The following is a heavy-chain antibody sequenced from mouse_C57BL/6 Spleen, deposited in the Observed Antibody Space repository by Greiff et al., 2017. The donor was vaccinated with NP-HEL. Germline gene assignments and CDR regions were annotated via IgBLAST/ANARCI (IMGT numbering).Heavy chain of an antibody. CDR3: ARHDYGEWYFDV. Sequence: EVKLVESGGGLVKPGGSLKLSCAASGFTFSDYGMHWVRQAPEKGLEWVAYISSGSSTIYYADTVKGRFTISRDNAKNTLFLQMTSLRSEDTAMYYCARHDYGEWYFDVWGTGTTVTVSS. CDR2: ISSGSSTI. J-gene: IGHJ1*03. V-gene: IGHV5-17*01. CDR1: GFTFSDYG. D-gene: IGHD2-4*01.